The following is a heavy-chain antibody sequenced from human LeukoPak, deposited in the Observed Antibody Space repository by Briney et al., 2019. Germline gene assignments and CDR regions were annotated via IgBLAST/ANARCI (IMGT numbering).Heavy chain of an antibody. CDR1: GGSISSSSYY. CDR2: IYYSGSA. Sequence: SETLSLTCTVSGGSISSSSYYWGWIRQPPGKGLEWIGSIYYSGSAYSNPSLTSRVTISLDTTKNQFSLNRCSFTAAATPLSYGARCIRIFGVVIVYYFDYWGQGTLVTVSS. CDR3: ARCIRIFGVVIVYYFDY. J-gene: IGHJ4*02. V-gene: IGHV4-39*01. D-gene: IGHD3-3*01.